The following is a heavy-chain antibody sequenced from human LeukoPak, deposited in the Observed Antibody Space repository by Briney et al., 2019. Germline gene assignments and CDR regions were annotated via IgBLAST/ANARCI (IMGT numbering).Heavy chain of an antibody. J-gene: IGHJ4*02. V-gene: IGHV1-69*13. CDR2: IIPIFGTA. Sequence: SVKVSCKASGGTFISYAISWVRQAPGQGLEWMGGIIPIFGTANYAQKFQGRVTITADESTSTAYMELSSLRSEDTAVYYCASIAQAYCGGDCYWGFDYWGQGTLVTVSS. CDR1: GGTFISYA. CDR3: ASIAQAYCGGDCYWGFDY. D-gene: IGHD2-21*02.